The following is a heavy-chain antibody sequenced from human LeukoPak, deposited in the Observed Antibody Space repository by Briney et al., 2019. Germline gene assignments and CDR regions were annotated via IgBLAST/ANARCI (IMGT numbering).Heavy chain of an antibody. CDR2: VNSTGAT. V-gene: IGHV4-31*03. CDR3: ARGDSNSSD. J-gene: IGHJ4*02. Sequence: PSETLSLTCSVSGGSIRSGAYYWSWIRQYLGKGLEWIGYVNSTGATYYNPSLKSRVAISVDTSKNQFYLRLISVTAADTAVYFCARGDSNSSDWGRGTLVTVSS. CDR1: GGSIRSGAYY. D-gene: IGHD6-6*01.